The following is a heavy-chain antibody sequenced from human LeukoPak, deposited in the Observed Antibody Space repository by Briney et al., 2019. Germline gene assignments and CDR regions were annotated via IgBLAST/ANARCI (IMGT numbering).Heavy chain of an antibody. D-gene: IGHD5-12*01. J-gene: IGHJ5*01. Sequence: SETLSLTCTVSAGSFISSSHHWGWIRQSPGKGLEWIGSVYYGRTTYYNPSLDGRVTVSLDMSVNQFSLQLNSVTAADTAVYYCVRHDGRGGATMGAFDSWGQGSLVTVSS. CDR2: VYYGRTT. CDR1: AGSFISSSHH. V-gene: IGHV4-39*01. CDR3: VRHDGRGGATMGAFDS.